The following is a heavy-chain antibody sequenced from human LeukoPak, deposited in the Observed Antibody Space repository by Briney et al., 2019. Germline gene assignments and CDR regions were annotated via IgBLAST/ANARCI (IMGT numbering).Heavy chain of an antibody. CDR3: ARDVCSSTNCYLNY. Sequence: ASVKVSCKASGGTFSSYAISWVRQAPGQGLEWMGGIIPIFGTANYAQKFQGRVTITADKSTSTAYMELSSLRSEDTAVYYCARDVCSSTNCYLNYWGQGTLVTVSS. CDR2: IIPIFGTA. D-gene: IGHD2-2*01. V-gene: IGHV1-69*06. CDR1: GGTFSSYA. J-gene: IGHJ4*02.